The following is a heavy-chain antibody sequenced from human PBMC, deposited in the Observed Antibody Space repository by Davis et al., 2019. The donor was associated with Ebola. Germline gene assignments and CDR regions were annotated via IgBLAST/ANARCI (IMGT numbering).Heavy chain of an antibody. Sequence: GGSLRLSCAASGFTFSSYGMHWVRQAPGKGLEWVAVISYDGSNKYYADSMKGRFTISRDNSKNTLYLQMNGLRVEDTAIYYCAKGGSGWPSDYSYGMGVWGKGTTVTVSS. CDR3: AKGGSGWPSDYSYGMGV. J-gene: IGHJ6*04. D-gene: IGHD6-19*01. V-gene: IGHV3-30*18. CDR1: GFTFSSYG. CDR2: ISYDGSNK.